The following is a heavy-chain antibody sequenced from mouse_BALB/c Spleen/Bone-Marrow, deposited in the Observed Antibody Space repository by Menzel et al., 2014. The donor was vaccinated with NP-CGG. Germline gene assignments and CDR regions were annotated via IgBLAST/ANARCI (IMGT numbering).Heavy chain of an antibody. CDR1: GYTFTSYW. CDR3: ARRGYGYLDY. J-gene: IGHJ2*01. V-gene: IGHV1S132*01. D-gene: IGHD2-10*02. Sequence: QVQLQQSGAELVKPGASVKLSCKTSGYTFTSYWIQWVKQRPGQGLGWVGEIFPGTVTPYYNEKFKGKATLTIDTSSSTASMQLSSLTSEGSAVYFCARRGYGYLDYWGRGTTLTVSS. CDR2: IFPGTVTP.